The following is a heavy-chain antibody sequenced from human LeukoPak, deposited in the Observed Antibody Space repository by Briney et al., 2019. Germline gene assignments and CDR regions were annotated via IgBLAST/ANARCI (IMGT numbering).Heavy chain of an antibody. CDR3: ARSNWGRDY. J-gene: IGHJ4*02. CDR1: GGSFSGYY. D-gene: IGHD7-27*01. Sequence: SETLSLTCAVYGGSFSGYYWSWIRQPPGKGLEWIGSIYYSGSTYYNPSLKSRVTISVDTSKNQFSLKLSSVTAADTAVYYCARSNWGRDYWGQGTLVTVSS. CDR2: IYYSGST. V-gene: IGHV4-34*01.